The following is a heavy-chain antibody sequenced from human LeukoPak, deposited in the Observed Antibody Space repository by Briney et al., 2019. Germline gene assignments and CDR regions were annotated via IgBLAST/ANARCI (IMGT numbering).Heavy chain of an antibody. D-gene: IGHD2-21*02. V-gene: IGHV3-74*01. CDR2: IKSDGSST. CDR3: VVAYCGGDCSH. J-gene: IGHJ4*02. CDR1: GFTFRSYW. Sequence: GGSLRLSCAASGFTFRSYWMYWVRQAPGKGLIWVSRIKSDGSSTSYTDSVKGRFTISRGNAKNTLYLQMNSLRAEDTAVYYCVVAYCGGDCSHWGQGTQVTVSS.